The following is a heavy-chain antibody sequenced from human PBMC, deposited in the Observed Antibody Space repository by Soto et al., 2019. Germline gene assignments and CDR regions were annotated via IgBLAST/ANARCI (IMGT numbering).Heavy chain of an antibody. CDR1: GGTFSSYA. CDR3: ARVINNRTHYFDY. V-gene: IGHV1-69*13. D-gene: IGHD1-20*01. Sequence: SVKVSCKASGGTFSSYAISWVRQAPGQGLEWMGGIIPIFGTANYAQKFQGRVTITADESTSTAYMELSSLRSEDTAVYYCARVINNRTHYFDYWGRGTLVTVSS. J-gene: IGHJ4*02. CDR2: IIPIFGTA.